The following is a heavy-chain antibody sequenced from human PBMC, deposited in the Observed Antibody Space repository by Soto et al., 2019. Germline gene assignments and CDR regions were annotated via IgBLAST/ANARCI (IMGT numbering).Heavy chain of an antibody. CDR1: GGTFSSYA. D-gene: IGHD5-12*01. J-gene: IGHJ3*02. CDR3: ARLRDGYHSGPDAFDI. CDR2: IIPIFGTA. Sequence: QVQLVQSGAEVKKPGSSVKVSCKASGGTFSSYAISWVRQAPGQGLEWMGGIIPIFGTANYAQKFRGRVTITADESTSTAYMELSSLRSEDTAVYYCARLRDGYHSGPDAFDIWGQGTMVTVSS. V-gene: IGHV1-69*01.